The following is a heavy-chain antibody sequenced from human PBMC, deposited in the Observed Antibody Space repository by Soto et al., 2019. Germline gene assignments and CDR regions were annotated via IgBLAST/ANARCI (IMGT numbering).Heavy chain of an antibody. Sequence: VESGGALVQPGGSLRLSCVVSEFPFSTHAMNWVRQAPGKGLEWLSYISSSGTIYYADSVKGRFTISRDNAKNSLFLQMNSLRDEDTAIYYCASWLGLHNHFWGQGTPVTVSS. V-gene: IGHV3-48*02. CDR2: ISSSGTI. CDR3: ASWLGLHNHF. CDR1: EFPFSTHA. J-gene: IGHJ4*02. D-gene: IGHD3-3*01.